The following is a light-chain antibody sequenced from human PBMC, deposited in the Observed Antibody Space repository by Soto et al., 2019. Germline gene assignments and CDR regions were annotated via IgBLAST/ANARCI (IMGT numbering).Light chain of an antibody. CDR2: DVT. J-gene: IGLJ1*01. V-gene: IGLV2-11*01. CDR1: SSDVGGYYY. CDR3: CSYAGTYTYV. Sequence: QSALTQPRSVSGSPGQSVTISCTGTSSDVGGYYYVSWYQQHPGKAPKLMIYDVTKRPSGVPDRFSGSKSGNTASLTISGLQAEDESDYYCCSYAGTYTYVFGTGTKVTVL.